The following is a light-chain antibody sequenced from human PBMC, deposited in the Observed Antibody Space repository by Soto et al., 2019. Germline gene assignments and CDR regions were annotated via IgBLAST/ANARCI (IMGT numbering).Light chain of an antibody. CDR2: KAS. V-gene: IGKV1-5*03. J-gene: IGKJ1*01. Sequence: DIQMTQSPSTLSASVGDRVTITCRASQSISSYLAWYQQKPGKAPKLLISKASTLESRVPSRFSGSGSGTEFTLTLSSLQPDDFATYYCQQYNTYSRWKFGQGTKVETK. CDR1: QSISSY. CDR3: QQYNTYSRWK.